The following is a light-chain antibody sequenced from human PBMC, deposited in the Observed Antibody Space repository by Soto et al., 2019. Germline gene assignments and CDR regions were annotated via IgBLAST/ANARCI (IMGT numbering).Light chain of an antibody. CDR1: SRDVGDYNY. V-gene: IGLV2-14*01. J-gene: IGLJ1*01. CDR2: DVS. CDR3: SSYTSSSLYV. Sequence: QSALTQPASVSGSPGPSITISCTGTSRDVGDYNYVSWYQQHPGKAPKLMIYDVSNLPSGVSNRFSGSKSGNTASLTISGLHAEDEADYYCSSYTSSSLYVFGSGTKLTVL.